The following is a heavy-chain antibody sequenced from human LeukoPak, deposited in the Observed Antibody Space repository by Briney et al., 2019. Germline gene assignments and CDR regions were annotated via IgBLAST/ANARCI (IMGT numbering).Heavy chain of an antibody. CDR1: GGSMSGYY. J-gene: IGHJ4*02. CDR2: IHYSGTT. CDR3: ARRRVYSGSGEFDF. Sequence: SETLSLTCTVSGGSMSGYYWSWIRQPPGKGLEWIGYIHYSGTTNYNPSLKSRVTIPLDTSRNQFSLKLRSVTTADTAVYYCARRRVYSGSGEFDFWGQGTLDTVSS. D-gene: IGHD5-12*01. V-gene: IGHV4-59*01.